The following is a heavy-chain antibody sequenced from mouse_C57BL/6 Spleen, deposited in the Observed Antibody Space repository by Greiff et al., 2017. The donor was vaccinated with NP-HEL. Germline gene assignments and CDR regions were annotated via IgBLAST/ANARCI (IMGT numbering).Heavy chain of an antibody. CDR1: GYTFTSYG. Sequence: VQLQQSGAELARPGASVKLSCKASGYTFTSYGISWVKQRTGQGLEWIGEIYPRSGNTYYNEKFKGKATLTADKSSSTAYMELRSLTSEDSAVYFGARGDGSSYWYFDVWGTGTTVTVSS. D-gene: IGHD1-1*01. J-gene: IGHJ1*03. CDR2: IYPRSGNT. V-gene: IGHV1-81*01. CDR3: ARGDGSSYWYFDV.